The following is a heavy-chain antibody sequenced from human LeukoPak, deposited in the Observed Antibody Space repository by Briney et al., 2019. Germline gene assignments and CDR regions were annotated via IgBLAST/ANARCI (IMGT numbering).Heavy chain of an antibody. J-gene: IGHJ4*02. CDR3: ARDLLSGYSYGFDY. CDR2: ISYDGSNK. V-gene: IGHV3-30*19. D-gene: IGHD5-18*01. CDR1: GFTFSSYG. Sequence: GGSLRLSCAASGFTFSSYGMHWVRQAPGKGLEWVAVISYDGSNKYYADSVKGRFTISRDDSKNTLYLQMNSLRAEDTAVYYCARDLLSGYSYGFDYWGQGTLVTVSS.